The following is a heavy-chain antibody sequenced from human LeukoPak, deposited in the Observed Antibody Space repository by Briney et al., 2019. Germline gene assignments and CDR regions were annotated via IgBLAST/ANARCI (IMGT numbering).Heavy chain of an antibody. Sequence: SSETLSLTCIVSGGSISGYYWSWIRQPAGKGLEWIGHMDTSGHTNYNSSLMSRVTMSVDTSKNQFSLKLSSVTAADTAVYYCARDKLSFGSRYNWFDPWGQGSLVTVSS. J-gene: IGHJ5*02. CDR2: MDTSGHT. V-gene: IGHV4-4*07. CDR3: ARDKLSFGSRYNWFDP. CDR1: GGSISGYY. D-gene: IGHD3-16*01.